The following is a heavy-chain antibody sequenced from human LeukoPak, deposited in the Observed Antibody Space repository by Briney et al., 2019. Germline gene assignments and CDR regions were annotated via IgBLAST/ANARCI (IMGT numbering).Heavy chain of an antibody. D-gene: IGHD5-12*01. CDR1: GGSFSNYY. CDR2: VIHSGST. CDR3: AIGERFSGFNY. Sequence: SETLSLTCTLYGGSFSNYYWNWIRQPPGKGLEWVGEVIHSGSTNYNASLKGRLTISVDTSKNQFSLSLNYVTAADTAVYYCAIGERFSGFNYWGQGTLVTASS. J-gene: IGHJ4*02. V-gene: IGHV4-34*12.